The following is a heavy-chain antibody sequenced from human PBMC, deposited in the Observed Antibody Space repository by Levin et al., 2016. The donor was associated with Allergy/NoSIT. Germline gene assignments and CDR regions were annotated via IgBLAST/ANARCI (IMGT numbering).Heavy chain of an antibody. CDR1: GGSISSGGYY. J-gene: IGHJ4*02. CDR2: IYYSGST. Sequence: SETLSLTCTVSGGSISSGGYYWSWIRQHPGKGLEWIGYIYYSGSTYYNPSLKSRVTISVDTSKNQFSLKLSSVTAADTAVYYCARDPDSSGYTFDYWGQGTLVTVSS. D-gene: IGHD3-22*01. V-gene: IGHV4-31*03. CDR3: ARDPDSSGYTFDY.